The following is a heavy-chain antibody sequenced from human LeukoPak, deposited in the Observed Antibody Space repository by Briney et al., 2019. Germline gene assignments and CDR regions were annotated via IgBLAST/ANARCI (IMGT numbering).Heavy chain of an antibody. V-gene: IGHV3-66*01. CDR3: ARSAGIAATIVLGY. Sequence: GGSLRLSCAASGFTVSSNYMSWVRQAPGKGLEWVSIIYSGGGTYYADSVKGRFTISRDSSKNTLYLQMNSLRAEDTAVYYCARSAGIAATIVLGYWGQGTLVTVSS. D-gene: IGHD5-12*01. CDR1: GFTVSSNY. CDR2: IYSGGGT. J-gene: IGHJ4*02.